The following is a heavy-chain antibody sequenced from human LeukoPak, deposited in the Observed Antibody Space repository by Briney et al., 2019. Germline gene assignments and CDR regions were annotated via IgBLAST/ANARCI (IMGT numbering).Heavy chain of an antibody. Sequence: GASVKVSCKASGYTFTGYYMHWVRQAPGQGLEWMGWINPNSGGTNYAQKFQGRVTMTRDTSISTAYMELSRLRSDDTAVYYCAREGSITGTTEYYFDYWGQGTLVTVSS. CDR1: GYTFTGYY. CDR2: INPNSGGT. J-gene: IGHJ4*02. D-gene: IGHD1-20*01. V-gene: IGHV1-2*02. CDR3: AREGSITGTTEYYFDY.